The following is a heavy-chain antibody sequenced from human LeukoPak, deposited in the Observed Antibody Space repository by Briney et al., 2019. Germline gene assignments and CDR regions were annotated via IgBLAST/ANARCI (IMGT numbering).Heavy chain of an antibody. CDR3: VRSLRSADF. CDR1: GFTFSSYA. Sequence: GGALRLSCAASGFTFSSYAMSWVRQAPGKGLEWVSAIRDSGSSTHYADSVKGRFTISRDNAQNTLFLQMDSLRPEDTAVYYCVRSLRSADFWGQGTLVTVSS. CDR2: IRDSGSST. J-gene: IGHJ4*02. V-gene: IGHV3-23*01.